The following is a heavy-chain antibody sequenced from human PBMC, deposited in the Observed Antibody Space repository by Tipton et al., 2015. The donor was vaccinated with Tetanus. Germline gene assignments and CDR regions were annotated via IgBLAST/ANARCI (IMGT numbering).Heavy chain of an antibody. J-gene: IGHJ4*02. Sequence: SLRLSCAASGFIFSGSAMHWVRQASGKGLEWVGRIRSKTNSFATEYTASVKGRFTIARDDSKNTAYLQMNSLKTEDAAVYYCTTGYDFWSGIPPYWGQGTLVTVSS. CDR3: TTGYDFWSGIPPY. CDR1: GFIFSGSA. D-gene: IGHD3-3*01. V-gene: IGHV3-73*01. CDR2: IRSKTNSFAT.